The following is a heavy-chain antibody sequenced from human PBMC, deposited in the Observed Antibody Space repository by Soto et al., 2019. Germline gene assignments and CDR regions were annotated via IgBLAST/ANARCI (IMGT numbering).Heavy chain of an antibody. CDR2: IAGSGSSK. Sequence: EVQLLESGGGLVQPGGSLRLSCAASGFTFSTYAMSWVRQAPGKGLEWVSDIAGSGSSKYYADSVKGRFTISRDNSKNTLYLRMNSLRAEDTAVYYCAKGGDSSGWYAGMDVWGQGTTVTVSS. CDR1: GFTFSTYA. D-gene: IGHD6-19*01. CDR3: AKGGDSSGWYAGMDV. V-gene: IGHV3-23*01. J-gene: IGHJ6*02.